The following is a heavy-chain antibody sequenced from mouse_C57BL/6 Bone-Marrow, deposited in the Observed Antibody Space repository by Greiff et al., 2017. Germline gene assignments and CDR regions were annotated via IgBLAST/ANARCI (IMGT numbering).Heavy chain of an antibody. V-gene: IGHV1-50*01. D-gene: IGHD2-13*01. CDR2: IDPSASYT. CDR1: GYTFTSYW. J-gene: IGHJ2*01. CDR3: ARRLLYFDD. Sequence: QVQLQQPGAELVKPGASVKLSCKASGYTFTSYWMQWVKPRPGQGLEWIGEIDPSASYTNYNQKFTGKASLTVDTSSSTAYMQLSSLPSEDSAVFYGARRLLYFDDWGQGTTLTVSS.